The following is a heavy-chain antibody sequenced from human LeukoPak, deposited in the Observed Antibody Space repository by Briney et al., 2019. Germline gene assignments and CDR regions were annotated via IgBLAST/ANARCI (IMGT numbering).Heavy chain of an antibody. CDR1: GYTFTSHY. Sequence: ASVKLSCKASGYTFTSHYMHWARQAPAQGLEWMRIINPSGGSTSYAQKFQGRVTMTRDTSTSTVYMELSSLRSEDTAGYYCARGRAAPNDACDIWGQGTMVTLSS. D-gene: IGHD2-15*01. CDR3: ARGRAAPNDACDI. J-gene: IGHJ3*02. CDR2: INPSGGST. V-gene: IGHV1-46*03.